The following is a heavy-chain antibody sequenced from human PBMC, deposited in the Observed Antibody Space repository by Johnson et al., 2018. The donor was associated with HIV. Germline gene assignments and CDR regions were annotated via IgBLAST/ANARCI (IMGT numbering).Heavy chain of an antibody. CDR1: GFTFSSYA. J-gene: IGHJ3*02. CDR3: ARGSHITIFGVDINMGAFDI. CDR2: ISYDGSDK. Sequence: QVQLVESGGGVVEPGRSLRLSCAASGFTFSSYAMHWVRQAPGKGLEWVAVISYDGSDKYYADSVKGRFTISRDSSKNTLYLQMNSLRAEDTALYYCARGSHITIFGVDINMGAFDIWGQGTLVTVSS. D-gene: IGHD3-3*01. V-gene: IGHV3-30*19.